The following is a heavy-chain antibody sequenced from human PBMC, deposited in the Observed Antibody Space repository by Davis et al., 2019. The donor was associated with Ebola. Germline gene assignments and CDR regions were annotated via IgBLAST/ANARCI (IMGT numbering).Heavy chain of an antibody. Sequence: PSETLSLTCSVSGGSIRSYYWTWIRQPPGKGLEWIGNTYYSVSAHDNPSLKSRVTISVETSKNHVSLKLTSVTAADTAVYYCLGGRYGEPFDYWGQGTLVTVSS. CDR1: GGSIRSYY. CDR3: LGGRYGEPFDY. J-gene: IGHJ4*02. V-gene: IGHV4-59*01. D-gene: IGHD1-14*01. CDR2: TYYSVSA.